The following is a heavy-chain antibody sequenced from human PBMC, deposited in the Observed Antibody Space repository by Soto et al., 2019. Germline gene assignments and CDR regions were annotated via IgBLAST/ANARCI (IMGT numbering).Heavy chain of an antibody. J-gene: IGHJ1*01. CDR2: IKSKTDGGTI. CDR1: GFTFSDAW. V-gene: IGHV3-15*01. CDR3: AVHSTTWFRDYFQN. D-gene: IGHD3-10*01. Sequence: EVQLEESGGDLVKPGGALTLPCVASGFTFSDAWMSWFRQDPGKGLEWVGRIKSKTDGGTIDYAAPVKGRFTISRHDSRNRLYLEINSRKTEDTAVYYCAVHSTTWFRDYFQNWGQGTLVTVSS.